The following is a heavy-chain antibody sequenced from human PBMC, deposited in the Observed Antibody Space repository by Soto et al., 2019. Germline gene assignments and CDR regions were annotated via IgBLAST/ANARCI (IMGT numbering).Heavy chain of an antibody. V-gene: IGHV3-23*01. J-gene: IGHJ3*02. Sequence: PGGSLRLSCAASGFTFSSYAMTWVRQAPGKGLEWVSSISGSGGGTYYADSVKGRFTISRDISKNILYLQMNSLRAEDTAVYYCAKEYIVTTIADAFDIWGQGTMVTVSS. CDR3: AKEYIVTTIADAFDI. D-gene: IGHD5-12*01. CDR2: ISGSGGGT. CDR1: GFTFSSYA.